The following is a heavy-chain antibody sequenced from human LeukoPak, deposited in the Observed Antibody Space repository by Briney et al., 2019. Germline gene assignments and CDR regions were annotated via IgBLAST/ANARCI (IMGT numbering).Heavy chain of an antibody. CDR2: IIHSGST. D-gene: IGHD2-15*01. CDR1: GGSFSGYY. Sequence: SETLSLTCAVYGGSFSGYYWSWIRQPPGKGLEWIGEIIHSGSTNYNPSLKSRVTISVDTSKNQFSLKLSSVTAADTAVYYCARGGVYCSGGSCYVYDYWGQGTLVTVSS. V-gene: IGHV4-34*01. J-gene: IGHJ4*02. CDR3: ARGGVYCSGGSCYVYDY.